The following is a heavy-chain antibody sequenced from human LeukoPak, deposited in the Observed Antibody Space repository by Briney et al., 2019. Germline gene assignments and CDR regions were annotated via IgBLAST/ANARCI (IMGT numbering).Heavy chain of an antibody. CDR3: AKDDYYDSSGYLPH. Sequence: QPGGSLRLSCAASGFTFSNYAMSWVRQAPGKGLEWVSAISGSGGSTYYADSVKGRFTISRDNSKNTLYLQMNSLRAEDTAVYYCAKDDYYDSSGYLPHWGQGTLVTVSS. CDR2: ISGSGGST. CDR1: GFTFSNYA. V-gene: IGHV3-23*01. D-gene: IGHD3-22*01. J-gene: IGHJ4*02.